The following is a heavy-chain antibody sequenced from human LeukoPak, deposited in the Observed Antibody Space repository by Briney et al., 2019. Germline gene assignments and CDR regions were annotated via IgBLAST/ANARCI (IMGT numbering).Heavy chain of an antibody. Sequence: GGSLGLSCAASGFTVSSNYMSWVRQAPGKGLEWVSVIYSGGGTDYADSVKGRFTISRDNAKNSLYLQMNSLRAEDTALYYCAKDMGYCGGDCRAYFYYGMDVWGQGTTVTVSS. V-gene: IGHV3-53*05. J-gene: IGHJ6*02. CDR3: AKDMGYCGGDCRAYFYYGMDV. CDR2: IYSGGGT. D-gene: IGHD2-21*02. CDR1: GFTVSSNY.